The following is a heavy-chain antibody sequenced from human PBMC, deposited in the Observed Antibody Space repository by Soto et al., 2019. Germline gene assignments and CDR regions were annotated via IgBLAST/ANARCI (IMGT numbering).Heavy chain of an antibody. CDR1: GGSISSGGYY. Sequence: QVQLQESGPGLVKPSQTLSLTCTVSGGSISSGGYYWSWIRQHPGKGLEWIGYIYYSGSTYYNPSLKSRVTISVDTSKNQFSLKLSSVTAADTAVYYCARDSSIAARLNYYGMDVWGQGTTVTVSS. D-gene: IGHD6-6*01. CDR3: ARDSSIAARLNYYGMDV. J-gene: IGHJ6*02. V-gene: IGHV4-31*03. CDR2: IYYSGST.